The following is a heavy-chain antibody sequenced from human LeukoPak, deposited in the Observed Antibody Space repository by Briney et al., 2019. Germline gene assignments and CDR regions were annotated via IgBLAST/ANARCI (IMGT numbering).Heavy chain of an antibody. D-gene: IGHD3-3*01. Sequence: ASVKVSCKASGYTFTSYGISWVRHAPGQGLEWMGWISACNGNTNYAQKLQGRVTMTTDTSTSTAYMELRSLRSDDTAVYYCAILFGVVPYDNYWGQGTLVTVSS. CDR3: AILFGVVPYDNY. CDR1: GYTFTSYG. J-gene: IGHJ4*02. V-gene: IGHV1-18*01. CDR2: ISACNGNT.